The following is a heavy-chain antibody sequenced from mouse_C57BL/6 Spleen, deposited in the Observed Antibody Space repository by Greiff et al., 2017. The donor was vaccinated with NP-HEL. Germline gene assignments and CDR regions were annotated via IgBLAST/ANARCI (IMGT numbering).Heavy chain of an antibody. CDR1: GYTFTDYN. Sequence: VQLKQSGPELVKPGASVKIPCKASGYTFTDYNMDWVKQSHGKSLEWIGDINPNNGGTIYNQKFKGKATLTVDKSSSTAYMELRSLTSEDTAVYYCARMISYDYDVGYFDVWGTGTTVTVSS. J-gene: IGHJ1*03. CDR3: ARMISYDYDVGYFDV. D-gene: IGHD2-4*01. CDR2: INPNNGGT. V-gene: IGHV1-18*01.